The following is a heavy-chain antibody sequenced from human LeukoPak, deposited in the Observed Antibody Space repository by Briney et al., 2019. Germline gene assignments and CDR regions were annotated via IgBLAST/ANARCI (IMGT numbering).Heavy chain of an antibody. CDR1: GFIFKDYW. J-gene: IGHJ5*02. D-gene: IGHD1-14*01. CDR3: AKDAQPRSRWFDP. CDR2: MRQDGSEK. V-gene: IGHV3-7*03. Sequence: GGSLRLSCAASGFIFKDYWMIWLRQAPGKGLEWVANMRQDGSEKFYVDSVKGRFTISRDSANSVLYLQMNSLRAEDTAMYYCAKDAQPRSRWFDPWGQGTLVTVSS.